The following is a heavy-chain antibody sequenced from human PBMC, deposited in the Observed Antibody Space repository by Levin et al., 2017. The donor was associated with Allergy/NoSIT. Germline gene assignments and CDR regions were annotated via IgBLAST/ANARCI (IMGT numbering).Heavy chain of an antibody. J-gene: IGHJ4*02. D-gene: IGHD6-13*01. V-gene: IGHV2-5*02. CDR1: GFSLSTSGVG. CDR2: IYWDDDK. CDR3: AHLLGHYGNWYPTSFDS. Sequence: ASGPTLVKPTQTLTLTCTFSGFSLSTSGVGVGWIRQPPGKALEWLALIYWDDDKRYSPSLKTRLTITKDTSKNQVVLTMTNMDPVDTATFYCAHLLGHYGNWYPTSFDSWGQGTLVTVSS.